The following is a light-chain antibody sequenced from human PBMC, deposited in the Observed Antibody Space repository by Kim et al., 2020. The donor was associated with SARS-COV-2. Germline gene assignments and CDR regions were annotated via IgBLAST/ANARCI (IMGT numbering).Light chain of an antibody. CDR3: QQRSNWYT. V-gene: IGKV3-11*01. J-gene: IGKJ2*01. CDR2: DAF. CDR1: QSIGSS. Sequence: LSVSPGESATLSCRSSQSIGSSLAWYQHKPGQAPRLLIYDAFNRATGIPARFSGSGSGTDFTLTISSLEPEDFAVYYCQQRSNWYTFGQGTRLEI.